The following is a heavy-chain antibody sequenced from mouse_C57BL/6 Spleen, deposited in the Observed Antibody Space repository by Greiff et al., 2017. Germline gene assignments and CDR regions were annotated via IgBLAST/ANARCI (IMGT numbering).Heavy chain of an antibody. CDR3: ARLYDYHSFCARDY. D-gene: IGHD2-4*01. CDR2: ISSGGSYT. CDR1: GFTFSSYG. Sequence: EVKLVESGGDLVKPGGSLKLSCAASGFTFSSYGMSWVRQTPDKRLEWVATISSGGSYTYYPDSVKGRFTISRDNAKNTLYLQMSSLKSEDTAMYYCARLYDYHSFCARDYWCQGPSVTVSS. V-gene: IGHV5-6*01. J-gene: IGHJ4*01.